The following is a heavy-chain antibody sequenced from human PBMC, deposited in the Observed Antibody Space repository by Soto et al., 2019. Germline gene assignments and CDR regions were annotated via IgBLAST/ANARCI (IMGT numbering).Heavy chain of an antibody. D-gene: IGHD3-22*01. V-gene: IGHV1-46*01. Sequence: GASVKVSCKASGYTFASCAMHWVRQAPGQGLEWMGIINPSGGSTSYAQKFQGRVTMTRDTSTSTVYMEPSSLRSEDTAVYYCARDRGYDSSGYVHWGQGTLVTVSS. J-gene: IGHJ4*02. CDR3: ARDRGYDSSGYVH. CDR2: INPSGGST. CDR1: GYTFASCA.